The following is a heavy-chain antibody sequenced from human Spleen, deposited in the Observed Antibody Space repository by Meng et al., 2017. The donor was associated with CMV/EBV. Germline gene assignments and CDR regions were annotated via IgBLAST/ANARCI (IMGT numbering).Heavy chain of an antibody. V-gene: IGHV6-1*01. CDR2: TYDRSKWYN. J-gene: IGHJ6*02. Sequence: LRLSCAISGDSVSSNSAAWNWIRQSPSRGLEWLGRTYDRSKWYNDYAVSVKSRITSNPDTSKNQFSLQLNSVTPEDTAVYYCARVSVHSVDFWSGYYPRYYYYGMDVWGQGTTVTVSS. CDR3: ARVSVHSVDFWSGYYPRYYYYGMDV. CDR1: GDSVSSNSAA. D-gene: IGHD3-3*01.